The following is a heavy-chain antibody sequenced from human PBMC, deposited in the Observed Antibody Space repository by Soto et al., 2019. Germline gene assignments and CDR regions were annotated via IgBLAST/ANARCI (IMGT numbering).Heavy chain of an antibody. D-gene: IGHD3-16*02. CDR3: ARDSTFGGVIASDYFDY. CDR2: ISSSSSYI. J-gene: IGHJ4*02. Sequence: EVQLVESGGGLVKPGGSLRLSCAASGFTFSSYSMNWVRQAPGKGLEWVSSISSSSSYIYYADSVKGRFTISRDNAKNSLYLQMNSLRAEDSAVYYCARDSTFGGVIASDYFDYWGQGTLVTVS. V-gene: IGHV3-21*01. CDR1: GFTFSSYS.